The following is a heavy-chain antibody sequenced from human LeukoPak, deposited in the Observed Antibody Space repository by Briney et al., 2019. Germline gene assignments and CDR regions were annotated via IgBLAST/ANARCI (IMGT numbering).Heavy chain of an antibody. D-gene: IGHD6-19*01. J-gene: IGHJ4*02. V-gene: IGHV3-66*01. CDR3: ARLTVSGQLDY. Sequence: GGSLRLSCAASGFTVRNNYMNWVRRAPGKGLEWVSVVYSDGSTYYADSVKGRFTISRDFSKNTLYLQMNSLRVEDTAVYYCARLTVSGQLDYWGLGTLVTVSS. CDR1: GFTVRNNY. CDR2: VYSDGST.